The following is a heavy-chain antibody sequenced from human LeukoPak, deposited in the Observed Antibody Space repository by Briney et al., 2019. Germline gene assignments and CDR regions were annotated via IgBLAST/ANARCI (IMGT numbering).Heavy chain of an antibody. D-gene: IGHD5-24*01. V-gene: IGHV3-23*01. CDR2: ISGSGDNT. CDR3: AKGDVFLPDYFDY. CDR1: GFTFSSYS. J-gene: IGHJ4*02. Sequence: GGSLRLSCAASGFTFSSYSMNWVRQAPGKGLEWVSVISGSGDNTYYADSVKGRFTISRDNSKNTVYLQMNSLRAENTAVYYCAKGDVFLPDYFDYWGQGTLVTVSS.